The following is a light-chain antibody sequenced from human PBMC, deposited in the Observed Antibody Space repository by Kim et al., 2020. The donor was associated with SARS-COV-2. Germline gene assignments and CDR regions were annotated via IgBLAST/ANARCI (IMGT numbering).Light chain of an antibody. CDR3: QQFGSSRST. J-gene: IGKJ4*01. Sequence: ETVLTQSPGTLSLSPGERATLSCRASQSVSSTYLAWYQHKPGQAPRLLIYGASSRASGIPDRFSGSGSGTDFTLTINRLEPEDFAVYYCQQFGSSRSTFGGGTKVEI. V-gene: IGKV3-20*01. CDR2: GAS. CDR1: QSVSSTY.